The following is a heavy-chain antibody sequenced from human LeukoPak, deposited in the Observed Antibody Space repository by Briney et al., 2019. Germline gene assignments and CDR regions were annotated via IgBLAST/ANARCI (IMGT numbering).Heavy chain of an antibody. V-gene: IGHV4-59*01. CDR3: ARGPGLYGDYVGDY. CDR2: IYYSGST. CDR1: GGSISSYY. D-gene: IGHD4-17*01. J-gene: IGHJ4*02. Sequence: SQTLSLTCTVSGGSISSYYWSWIRQPPGKGLEWIGYIYYSGSTNYNPSLKSRVTISVDTSKNQFSLKLSSVTAADTAVYYCARGPGLYGDYVGDYWGQGTLVTVSS.